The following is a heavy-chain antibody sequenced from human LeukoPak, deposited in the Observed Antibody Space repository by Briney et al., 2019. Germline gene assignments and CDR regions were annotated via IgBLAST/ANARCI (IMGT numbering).Heavy chain of an antibody. Sequence: PGGSLRLSCAASGFTFSSYWMSWVRQAPGKGLEWVSVIYSGGSTYYADSVKGRFTISRDNSKNTLYLQMNSLRAEDTAVYYCARAPTYNCGGDCYSTYYYYYMDVWGKGTTVTISS. CDR2: IYSGGST. CDR3: ARAPTYNCGGDCYSTYYYYYMDV. CDR1: GFTFSSYW. V-gene: IGHV3-66*01. D-gene: IGHD2-21*02. J-gene: IGHJ6*03.